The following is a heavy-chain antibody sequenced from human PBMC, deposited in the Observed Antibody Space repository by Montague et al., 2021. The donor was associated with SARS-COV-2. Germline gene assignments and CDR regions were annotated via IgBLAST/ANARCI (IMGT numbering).Heavy chain of an antibody. CDR3: ARWDPQTLTLIGLRGKSASDY. D-gene: IGHD4-23*01. J-gene: IGHJ4*02. CDR1: GFTVSSNY. V-gene: IGHV3-66*01. CDR2: IYSGGST. Sequence: SLRLSYAASGFTVSSNYMSWVRQAPGKGLEWVSVIYSGGSTYYADSVKGRFTISRDNSKNTLYLQMNSLRAEDTGVYYCARWDPQTLTLIGLRGKSASDYWGQGTLVTVSS.